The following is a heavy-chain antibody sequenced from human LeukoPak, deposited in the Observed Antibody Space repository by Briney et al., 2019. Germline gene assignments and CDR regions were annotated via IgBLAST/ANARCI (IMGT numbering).Heavy chain of an antibody. CDR3: ARHYYGSGSYSFNNWFDP. V-gene: IGHV4-61*01. CDR2: IYYSGST. Sequence: SETLSLTCTVSGGSVGSGTFYWSWIRQPPGKGLEWIGDIYYSGSTNYNPSLKSRVTISVDTSKNQFSLKLSSVTAADTAVYYCARHYYGSGSYSFNNWFDPWGQGTLVTVSS. D-gene: IGHD3-10*01. CDR1: GGSVGSGTFY. J-gene: IGHJ5*02.